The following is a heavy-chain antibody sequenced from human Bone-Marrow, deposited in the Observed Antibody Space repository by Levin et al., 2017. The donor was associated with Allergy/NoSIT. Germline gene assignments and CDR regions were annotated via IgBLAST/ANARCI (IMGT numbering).Heavy chain of an antibody. CDR1: GYTFTSYD. J-gene: IGHJ6*02. CDR2: MNPNSGNT. D-gene: IGHD6-6*01. Sequence: ASVKVSCKASGYTFTSYDINWVRQATGQGLEWMGWMNPNSGNTGYAQKFQGRVTMTRNTSISTAYMELSSLRSEDTAVYYCARVRSIAARLFLSGYYYGMDVWGQGTTVTVSS. V-gene: IGHV1-8*01. CDR3: ARVRSIAARLFLSGYYYGMDV.